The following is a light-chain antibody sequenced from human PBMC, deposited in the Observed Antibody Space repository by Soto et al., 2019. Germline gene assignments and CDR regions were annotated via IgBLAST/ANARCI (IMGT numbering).Light chain of an antibody. CDR3: LQDYNYPYT. CDR1: QGISSY. V-gene: IGKV1-6*01. J-gene: IGKJ2*01. CDR2: AAS. Sequence: AIQLTQSPSSLSASVGDRVTITCRASQGISSYLAWYQQKPGKAPKLLIYAASTLQSGVPSRFSGSGSGTDFTLTISSLQPDDFATYYCLQDYNYPYTFGQGTKVDIK.